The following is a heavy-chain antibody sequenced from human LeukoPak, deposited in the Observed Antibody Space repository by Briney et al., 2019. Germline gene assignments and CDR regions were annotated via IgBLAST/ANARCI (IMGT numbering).Heavy chain of an antibody. D-gene: IGHD2-2*01. V-gene: IGHV3-43*02. CDR1: GLSFDEYA. CDR3: TKDGYCTTSSCPLDY. CDR2: ISGDGSRT. J-gene: IGHJ4*02. Sequence: GGSLRLSCATSGLSFDEYAMHWVRHAPGKGLEWVSLISGDGSRTYYADSVKGRFTISRDNSENSLYLQMNSLRTEDTALYYCTKDGYCTTSSCPLDYWGQGTLVTVSS.